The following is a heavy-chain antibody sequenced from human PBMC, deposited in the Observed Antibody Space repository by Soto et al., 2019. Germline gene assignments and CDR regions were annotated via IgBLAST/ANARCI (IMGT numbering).Heavy chain of an antibody. Sequence: QVQLVQSGAEVKKPGASVTVSCRSSGDTFTDYYMHWVRQAPGQGLECMGWINPNSGVTKYAQKFQGWVTMTRDTSIMTVYMQLSRLRSDDTAVYYCARESGGATATLDYYYFYMDVWGTGTTVTVSS. V-gene: IGHV1-2*04. CDR1: GDTFTDYY. CDR2: INPNSGVT. D-gene: IGHD5-12*01. J-gene: IGHJ6*03. CDR3: ARESGGATATLDYYYFYMDV.